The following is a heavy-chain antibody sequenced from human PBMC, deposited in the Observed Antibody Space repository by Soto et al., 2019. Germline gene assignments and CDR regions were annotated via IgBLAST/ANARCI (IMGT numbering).Heavy chain of an antibody. CDR1: GYTFTSYD. Sequence: ASVKGSCKASGYTFTSYDINWVRQATGQGPEWMGWMNPNSGNTGYAQKFQGRVTMTRNTSISTAYMELSSLRSADMALYYCARGRSLDIWGQGTMVTVSS. CDR3: ARGRSLDI. J-gene: IGHJ3*02. V-gene: IGHV1-8*01. CDR2: MNPNSGNT.